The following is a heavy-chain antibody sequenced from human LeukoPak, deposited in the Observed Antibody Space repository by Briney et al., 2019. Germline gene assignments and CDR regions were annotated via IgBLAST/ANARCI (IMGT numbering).Heavy chain of an antibody. CDR2: ISSSSDYI. D-gene: IGHD3-3*01. J-gene: IGHJ4*02. CDR1: GFTFSTYS. CDR3: ARDRVSHDFWSGYYTGMD. V-gene: IGHV3-21*01. Sequence: PGGSLRLSCAASGFTFSTYSMNWVRQAPGKGLEWVSSISSSSDYIYYANSMKGRFTISRDNAKNSLCLQMNSLRAEDTAVYYCARDRVSHDFWSGYYTGMDWGQGTLVTVSS.